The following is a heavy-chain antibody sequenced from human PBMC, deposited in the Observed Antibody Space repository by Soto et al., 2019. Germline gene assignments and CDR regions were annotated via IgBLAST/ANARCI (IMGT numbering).Heavy chain of an antibody. CDR2: IYYSRNT. CDR1: GGSISSSNYY. V-gene: IGHV4-39*01. Sequence: SETLSLTCTVSGGSISSSNYYWGWIRQPPGKGLEWIWSIYYSRNTSYNSSLKSRVTISVDTSKNQFSLRLSSVTAANTAVYYGASPTLGAFDMWGQGTMVTVSS. CDR3: ASPTLGAFDM. J-gene: IGHJ3*02. D-gene: IGHD3-16*01.